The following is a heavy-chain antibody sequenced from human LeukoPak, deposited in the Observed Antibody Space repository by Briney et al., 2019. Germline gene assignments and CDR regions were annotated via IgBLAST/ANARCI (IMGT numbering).Heavy chain of an antibody. CDR1: GGSISSYY. D-gene: IGHD3-22*01. CDR2: IYYSGST. V-gene: IGHV4-59*01. CDR3: ARESGRYYDSSGSDY. Sequence: PSETLSLTCTVSGGSISSYYWSWIRQPPGKGLEWIGYIYYSGSTNYNPSLKSRVTISVDTSKNQFSLKLSSVTAADTAVYYCARESGRYYDSSGSDYWGQGTLVTVSS. J-gene: IGHJ4*02.